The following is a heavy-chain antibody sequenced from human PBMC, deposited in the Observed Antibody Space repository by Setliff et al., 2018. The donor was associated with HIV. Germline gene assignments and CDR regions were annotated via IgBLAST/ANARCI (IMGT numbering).Heavy chain of an antibody. CDR1: GFIFSSYA. V-gene: IGHV3-30*01. J-gene: IGHJ6*02. D-gene: IGHD6-13*01. Sequence: GGSLRLSCAASGFIFSSYAMHWVRQAPGKGLEWVAVMSYDGNNKYYADSVKGRFTISRDNSKNTLFLQMNSLRPEDTAVYHCARDCRVGWVFTYGMDVWGQGTLVTVS. CDR3: ARDCRVGWVFTYGMDV. CDR2: MSYDGNNK.